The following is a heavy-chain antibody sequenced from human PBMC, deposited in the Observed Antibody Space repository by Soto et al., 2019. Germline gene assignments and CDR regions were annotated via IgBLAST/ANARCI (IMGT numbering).Heavy chain of an antibody. CDR2: ISDRGDET. V-gene: IGHV3-23*01. J-gene: IGHJ3*02. D-gene: IGHD1-26*01. CDR3: AKGIRSFARWDDAFDI. Sequence: LRLSCAASGFIFSNQAMCWVRQGPGKGLEWVSCISDRGDETFFLDSVKGRFAISRDNSENMLFLQMSSLRAEDTAVYYCAKGIRSFARWDDAFDIWGQGTVVTVSS. CDR1: GFIFSNQA.